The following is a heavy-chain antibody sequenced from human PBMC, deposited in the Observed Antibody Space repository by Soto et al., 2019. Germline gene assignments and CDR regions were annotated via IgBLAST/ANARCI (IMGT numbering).Heavy chain of an antibody. J-gene: IGHJ6*03. CDR1: GFTFSSYA. D-gene: IGHD3-16*02. V-gene: IGHV3-23*01. CDR2: ISGSGGST. CDR3: ANSLAVSTPIHYYYYYYMDV. Sequence: GGSLRLSCAASGFTFSSYAMSWVRQAPGKGLEWVSAISGSGGSTYYADSVKGRFTISRDNSKNTLYLQMNSLRAEDTAVYYCANSLAVSTPIHYYYYYYMDVWGKGTTVTVSS.